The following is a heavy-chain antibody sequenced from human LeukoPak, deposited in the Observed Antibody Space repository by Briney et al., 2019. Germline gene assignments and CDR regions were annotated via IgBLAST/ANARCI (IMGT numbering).Heavy chain of an antibody. Sequence: ASVKVSCKASGYTFTGDYMHWVRQAPGQGLEWMGWINPNSGGTNYAQKFQGRVTMTRDTSISTAYMELSRLRSDDTAVYYCARDIVVVVAATRYNWFDPWGQGTLVTVSS. CDR3: ARDIVVVVAATRYNWFDP. CDR2: INPNSGGT. V-gene: IGHV1-2*02. J-gene: IGHJ5*02. CDR1: GYTFTGDY. D-gene: IGHD2-15*01.